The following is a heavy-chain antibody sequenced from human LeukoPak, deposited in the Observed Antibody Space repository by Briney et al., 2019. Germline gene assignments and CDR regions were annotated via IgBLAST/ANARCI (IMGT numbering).Heavy chain of an antibody. J-gene: IGHJ4*02. CDR2: IYYGENT. CDR3: ARRDDSSGYHKIFDY. Sequence: SETLSLTCTVSGDSISSGPYYWGWIRQPPGKGLEWIGNIYYGENTYYNPTLKSRVTISIDTSNNQFYLKLSSLTAADTAVYYCARRDDSSGYHKIFDYCGQGTLVTVSS. CDR1: GDSISSGPYY. V-gene: IGHV4-39*01. D-gene: IGHD3-22*01.